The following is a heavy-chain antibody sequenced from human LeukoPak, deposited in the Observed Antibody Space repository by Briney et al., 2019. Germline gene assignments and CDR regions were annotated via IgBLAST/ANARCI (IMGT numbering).Heavy chain of an antibody. CDR1: GFTFSSYA. CDR3: ARSGAYCSSTSCYSAFDI. CDR2: ISYDGSNK. V-gene: IGHV3-30-3*01. D-gene: IGHD2-2*02. Sequence: GGSLRLSCTASGFTFSSYAMHWVRQAPGKGLEWVAVISYDGSNKYYADSVKGRFTISRDNSKNTLYLQMNSLRAEDTAVYYCARSGAYCSSTSCYSAFDIWGQGTMVTVSS. J-gene: IGHJ3*02.